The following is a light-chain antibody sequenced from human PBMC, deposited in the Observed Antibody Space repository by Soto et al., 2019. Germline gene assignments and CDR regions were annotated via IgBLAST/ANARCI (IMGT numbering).Light chain of an antibody. J-gene: IGLJ1*01. Sequence: QSALTQPASVSGSPGQSIAISCTGTSSDIGGYNYVSWFQQHPGRAPRVLISEVSNRPSGVSHRFSGSKAGITASLTISGLQAEDEADYYCTSYTSSSPYVFXTGTKVTVL. CDR3: TSYTSSSPYV. V-gene: IGLV2-14*01. CDR1: SSDIGGYNY. CDR2: EVS.